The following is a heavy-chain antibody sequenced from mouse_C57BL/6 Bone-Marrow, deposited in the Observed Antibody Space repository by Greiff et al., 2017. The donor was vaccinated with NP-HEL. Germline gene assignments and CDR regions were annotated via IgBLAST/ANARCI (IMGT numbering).Heavy chain of an antibody. J-gene: IGHJ2*01. CDR2: IYPRSGNT. Sequence: VQGVESGAELARPGASVKLSCKASGYTFTSYGISWVKQRTGQGLEWIGEIYPRSGNTYYNEKFKGKATLTADKSSSTAYMELRSLTSEDSAVYFCARLPYYGSSYFDYWGQGTTLTVSS. CDR1: GYTFTSYG. V-gene: IGHV1-81*01. CDR3: ARLPYYGSSYFDY. D-gene: IGHD1-1*01.